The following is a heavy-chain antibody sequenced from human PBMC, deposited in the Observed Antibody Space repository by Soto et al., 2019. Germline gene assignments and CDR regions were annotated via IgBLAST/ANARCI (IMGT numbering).Heavy chain of an antibody. CDR2: IYYSGST. CDR3: ARQPNILGWFYYYGMDV. J-gene: IGHJ6*02. V-gene: IGHV4-39*01. CDR1: GGSISSSSYY. D-gene: IGHD3-10*01. Sequence: XETLSVTSTVSGGSISSSSYYWGWIRQPPGKGLEWIGSIYYSGSTYYNPSLKSRVTISVDTSKNQFSLKLSSVTAADTAVYYCARQPNILGWFYYYGMDVWGQGTTVTVSS.